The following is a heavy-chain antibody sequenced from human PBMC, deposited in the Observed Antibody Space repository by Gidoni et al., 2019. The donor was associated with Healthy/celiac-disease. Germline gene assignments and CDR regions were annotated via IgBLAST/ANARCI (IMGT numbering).Heavy chain of an antibody. CDR1: GFTFSSYW. CDR3: ARDLRYSYMGKAP. J-gene: IGHJ5*02. CDR2: IKQDGSEK. Sequence: EVQLVESGGGLVQPGGSLRLSCAASGFTFSSYWMSWVRQAPGKGLEWVANIKQDGSEKYYVDSVKGRFTISRDNAKNSLYLQMNSLRAEDTAVYYCARDLRYSYMGKAPWGQGTLVTVSS. D-gene: IGHD5-18*01. V-gene: IGHV3-7*01.